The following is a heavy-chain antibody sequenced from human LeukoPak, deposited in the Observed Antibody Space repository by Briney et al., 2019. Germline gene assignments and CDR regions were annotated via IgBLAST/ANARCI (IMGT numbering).Heavy chain of an antibody. D-gene: IGHD6-19*01. CDR1: GYTFTSCD. CDR2: MNPNSGST. J-gene: IGHJ4*02. V-gene: IGHV1-8*01. CDR3: TRGSSGRRDN. Sequence: GASVKVSCKASGYTFTSCDINWVRQAPGQGLEWMGWMNPNSGSTGYGQSFQGRITMTRDISIGTAYMELSNLTSEDTAIYYCTRGSSGRRDNWGQGTLVTVSA.